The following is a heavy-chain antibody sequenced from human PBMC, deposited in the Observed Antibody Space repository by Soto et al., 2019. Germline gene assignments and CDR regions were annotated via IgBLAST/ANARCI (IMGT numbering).Heavy chain of an antibody. V-gene: IGHV1-24*01. CDR1: GYTLPEAS. D-gene: IGHD3-3*01. CDR3: ATRNIFWSGRFGLDV. Sequence: WASVKVSCKVVGYTLPEASIHLVRQAPGKGLEWLGGLGPEEGETIYAQLLQGRVIMTDDTSTHTAYMEISSLRSEDTAVYYCATRNIFWSGRFGLDVWGQGTTVTVSS. CDR2: LGPEEGET. J-gene: IGHJ6*02.